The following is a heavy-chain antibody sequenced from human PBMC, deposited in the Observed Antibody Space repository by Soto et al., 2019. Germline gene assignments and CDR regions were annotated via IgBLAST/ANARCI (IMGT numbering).Heavy chain of an antibody. Sequence: ASVKVSCKVSGYTFSNYGIHWVRQAPGQRLEWMGWINAGNGNTKYSQNFQGRVTITRDTSASTAYMELSSLRSEDTAVFYCARSGYSSGWYHWYFDLWGRGTLVTVSS. CDR2: INAGNGNT. D-gene: IGHD6-19*01. CDR3: ARSGYSSGWYHWYFDL. V-gene: IGHV1-3*01. CDR1: GYTFSNYG. J-gene: IGHJ2*01.